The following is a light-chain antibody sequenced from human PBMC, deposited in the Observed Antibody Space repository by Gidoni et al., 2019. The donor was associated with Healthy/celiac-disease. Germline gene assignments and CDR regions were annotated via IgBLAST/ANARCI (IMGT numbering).Light chain of an antibody. Sequence: QSVLTQPLSTSGTPATRVTISCSGSSSNIGSNTVNWYQQLPGTAPKLLIYSNNQRPSGVPDRFSGSKSGTSASLAISGLQSEDEADYYCAAWDDSPRAWVFGGGTKLTVL. J-gene: IGLJ3*02. CDR3: AAWDDSPRAWV. CDR1: SSNIGSNT. CDR2: SNN. V-gene: IGLV1-44*01.